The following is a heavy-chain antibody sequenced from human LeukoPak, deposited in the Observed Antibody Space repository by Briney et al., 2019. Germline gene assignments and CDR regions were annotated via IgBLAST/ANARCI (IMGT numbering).Heavy chain of an antibody. Sequence: GGSLRLSCAASGFTVSSNYMSWVRQAPGKGLEWVSVIYSGGSTCYADSVKGRFTISRDNSKNTLYLQMNSLRAEDTAVYYCARLGCSGGSCYSGEDYFDYWGQGTLVTVSS. CDR3: ARLGCSGGSCYSGEDYFDY. CDR2: IYSGGST. V-gene: IGHV3-53*01. J-gene: IGHJ4*02. CDR1: GFTVSSNY. D-gene: IGHD2-15*01.